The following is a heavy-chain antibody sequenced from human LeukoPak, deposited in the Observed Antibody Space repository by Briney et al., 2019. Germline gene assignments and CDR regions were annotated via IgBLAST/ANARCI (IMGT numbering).Heavy chain of an antibody. CDR1: GGSISSGDYY. V-gene: IGHV4-61*08. D-gene: IGHD2-2*01. Sequence: SETLSLTCTVSGGSISSGDYYWSWIRQPPGKGLEWIGYIYYSGSTNYNPSLKSRVTISVDTSKNQFSLKLSSVTAADTAVYYCATYCSSTSCPHRRAFDIWGQGTMVTVSS. CDR2: IYYSGST. J-gene: IGHJ3*02. CDR3: ATYCSSTSCPHRRAFDI.